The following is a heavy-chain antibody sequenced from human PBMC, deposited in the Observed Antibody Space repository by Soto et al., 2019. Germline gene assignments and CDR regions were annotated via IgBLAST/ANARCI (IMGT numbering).Heavy chain of an antibody. J-gene: IGHJ4*02. CDR3: ARGSTDSYPGSRIFDF. CDR1: GFTFDDHT. D-gene: IGHD3-10*01. CDR2: ISWDSGSI. Sequence: EVQLVESGGGLVQPGRSLRLSCAASGFTFDDHTMHWVRQAPGKGLEWVSGISWDSGSISYADSVKGRFTISRDNAKNSLYLQMSSLTAEDSAIYYCARGSTDSYPGSRIFDFWGRGTLVTVSS. V-gene: IGHV3-9*01.